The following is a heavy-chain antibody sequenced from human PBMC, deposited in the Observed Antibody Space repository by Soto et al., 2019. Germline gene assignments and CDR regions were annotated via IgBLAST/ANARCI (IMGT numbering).Heavy chain of an antibody. CDR2: IIPIFGTA. CDR1: GGTFSSYA. Sequence: QVQLVQSGAEVKKPGSSVKVSCKASGGTFSSYAISWVRQAPGQGLEWMGGIIPIFGTANYAQKFQGRVTITADESTSTAYMELSSLRSEETAVYYCARGYCSSTSCSPGCYYGMDVWGQGTTVTVSS. J-gene: IGHJ6*02. CDR3: ARGYCSSTSCSPGCYYGMDV. D-gene: IGHD2-2*01. V-gene: IGHV1-69*01.